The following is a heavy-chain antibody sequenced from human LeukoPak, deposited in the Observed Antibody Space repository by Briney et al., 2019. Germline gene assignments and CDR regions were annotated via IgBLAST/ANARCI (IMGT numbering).Heavy chain of an antibody. Sequence: GGSLRLSCATSGFTFSSNWMTWVRQAPGKGLEWVANIKQDGSAKYYVDSVKGRFSISRDNAKNSLYLQMNSLRAEDRALYYCAKDLNYYGSGSYLGYWGQGTLVTVSS. CDR2: IKQDGSAK. CDR3: AKDLNYYGSGSYLGY. V-gene: IGHV3-7*03. D-gene: IGHD3-10*01. J-gene: IGHJ4*02. CDR1: GFTFSSNW.